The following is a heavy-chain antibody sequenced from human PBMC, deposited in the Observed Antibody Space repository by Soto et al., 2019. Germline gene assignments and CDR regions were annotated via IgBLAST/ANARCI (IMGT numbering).Heavy chain of an antibody. J-gene: IGHJ6*03. CDR2: IDYSGST. V-gene: IGHV4-59*01. CDR1: GGSIESSD. CDR3: ARLRCSSRWYCNYMDV. D-gene: IGHD6-13*01. Sequence: SETLSLTCTVSGGSIESSDWSWIRQPPGKGLEWIGYIDYSGSTNYNPSLKRRLTISVDTSQNQFSLKLKSVTAADTAVYYCARLRCSSRWYCNYMDVWGKGTTVTVSS.